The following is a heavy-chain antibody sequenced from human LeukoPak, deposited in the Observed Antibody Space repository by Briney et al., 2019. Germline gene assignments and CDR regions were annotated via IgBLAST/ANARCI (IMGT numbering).Heavy chain of an antibody. Sequence: SETLSLTCTVSGGSISSYYWSWIRQPPGKGLEWIGYIYYSGSTNYNPSLKSRVTISVDMSKNQFSLKLSSVTAADTAVYYCARRSGYSYGYWGRGTLVTVSS. J-gene: IGHJ4*02. CDR3: ARRSGYSYGY. CDR2: IYYSGST. D-gene: IGHD5-18*01. V-gene: IGHV4-59*01. CDR1: GGSISSYY.